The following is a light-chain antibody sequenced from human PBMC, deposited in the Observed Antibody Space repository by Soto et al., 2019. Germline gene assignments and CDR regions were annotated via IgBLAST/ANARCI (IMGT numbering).Light chain of an antibody. CDR2: DVS. J-gene: IGLJ2*01. Sequence: QSALTQPASVSGSPGQSIIISCTGTSSDVGGYNYVSWYQQHPGKAPKLMIYDVSNRPSGVSNRFSGSKSGNTASLTISGLQAEDEADYYCCSYTSSSTPVVFGGGTKVTVL. CDR3: CSYTSSSTPVV. CDR1: SSDVGGYNY. V-gene: IGLV2-14*03.